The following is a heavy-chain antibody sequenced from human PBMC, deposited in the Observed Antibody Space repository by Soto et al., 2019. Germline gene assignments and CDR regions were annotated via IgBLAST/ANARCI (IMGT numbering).Heavy chain of an antibody. Sequence: GASVKVSCKASGYTFTSYGISWVRQAPGQGLEWMGWISAYNGNTNYAQKLQGRVTMTTDTSTSTAYMELRSLRSDDTAVYYCARVSLGGTYYDFWSGYGRYYYGMDVWGQGTTVTVSS. J-gene: IGHJ6*02. V-gene: IGHV1-18*01. CDR2: ISAYNGNT. CDR3: ARVSLGGTYYDFWSGYGRYYYGMDV. D-gene: IGHD3-3*01. CDR1: GYTFTSYG.